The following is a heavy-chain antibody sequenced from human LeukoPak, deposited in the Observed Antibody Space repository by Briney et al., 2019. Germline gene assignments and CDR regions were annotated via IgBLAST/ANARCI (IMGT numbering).Heavy chain of an antibody. Sequence: SETLSLTCSVSGGSISNDYWSWIRLPPGKGLEWIGYIYYSGSANYNPSLSNRVTISVDTSKNQFSLRLSSVTAADTAVYYCARGSDYGDYWGQGTLVTVSS. CDR3: ARGSDYGDY. D-gene: IGHD3-3*01. CDR2: IYYSGSA. J-gene: IGHJ4*02. V-gene: IGHV4-59*01. CDR1: GGSISNDY.